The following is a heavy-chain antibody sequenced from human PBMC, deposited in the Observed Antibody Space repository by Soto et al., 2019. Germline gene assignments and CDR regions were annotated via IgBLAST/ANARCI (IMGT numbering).Heavy chain of an antibody. V-gene: IGHV1-69*13. CDR3: AREDRRYYYDSSGFIDY. D-gene: IGHD3-22*01. CDR2: IIPIFGTA. CDR1: GGTFSSYA. Sequence: GASVKVSCKASGGTFSSYAISWVRQAPRQGLEWMGGIIPIFGTASYAQKFQGRVTITADESTSTAYMELSSLRSEDTAVYYCAREDRRYYYDSSGFIDYWGQGTLVTVSS. J-gene: IGHJ4*02.